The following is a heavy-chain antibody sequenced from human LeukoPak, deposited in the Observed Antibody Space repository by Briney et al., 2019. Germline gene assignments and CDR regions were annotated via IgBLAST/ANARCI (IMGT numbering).Heavy chain of an antibody. CDR3: ARHGDYGANSAYYYGMDV. CDR1: GGSISSDY. J-gene: IGHJ6*02. V-gene: IGHV4-59*08. Sequence: SETLSLTCTVSGGSISSDYWSWIRQPPGKGLEWIGYISYSGSTNYNPSLKSRVTISVDTSKNQFSLKLNSVSAADTAVYYCARHGDYGANSAYYYGMDVWGQGTTVTVSS. D-gene: IGHD4-23*01. CDR2: ISYSGST.